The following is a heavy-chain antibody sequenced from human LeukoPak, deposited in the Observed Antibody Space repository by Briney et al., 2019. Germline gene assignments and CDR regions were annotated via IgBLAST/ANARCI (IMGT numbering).Heavy chain of an antibody. CDR1: GYTFTRYY. D-gene: IGHD2-2*01. CDR3: GRDSSTSSLADP. CDR2: IHPSSGST. J-gene: IGHJ5*02. V-gene: IGHV1-46*01. Sequence: ASVKVSCKASGYTFTRYYMHWVRQAPGQGLEWMGIIHPSSGSTSYAQKFEGRVTLTRDTSTSAVYMELTSLRSEDTAVYYCGRDSSTSSLADPWGQGTLVTVSS.